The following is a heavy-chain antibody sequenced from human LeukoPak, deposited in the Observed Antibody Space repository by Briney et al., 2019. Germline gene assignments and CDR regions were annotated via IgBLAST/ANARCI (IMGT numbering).Heavy chain of an antibody. CDR2: IWFDGSST. J-gene: IGHJ4*01. D-gene: IGHD2-21*02. CDR3: ARDSAPYCGGDSYFDY. CDR1: GFTFSRFG. V-gene: IGHV3-33*01. Sequence: GGSLRLSCSASGFTFSRFGMHWVRQAPGKGLEWEVVIWFDGSSTYYADSVKGRFTISRDNSKNMLDLQMNSLRVEDTGVYFCARDSAPYCGGDSYFDYWGHGTLVTVSS.